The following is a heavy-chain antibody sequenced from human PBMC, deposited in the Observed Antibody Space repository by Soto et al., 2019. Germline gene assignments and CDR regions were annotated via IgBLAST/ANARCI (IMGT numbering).Heavy chain of an antibody. D-gene: IGHD3-22*01. V-gene: IGHV4-39*01. CDR2: IYYSGST. Sequence: QLQLQESGPGLVKPSETLSLPCTVSCCSISSSSYYWVWIRQPPGKGLEWIGSIYYSGSTYYNPALKSRVTISVDTSQNQFSLKLSSVTAADTAVYYCMLGSGWKDFDYWGQGTLVTVSS. CDR1: CCSISSSSYY. CDR3: MLGSGWKDFDY. J-gene: IGHJ4*02.